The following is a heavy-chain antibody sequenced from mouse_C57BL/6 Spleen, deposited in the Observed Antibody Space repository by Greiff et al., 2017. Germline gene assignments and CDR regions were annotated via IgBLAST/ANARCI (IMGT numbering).Heavy chain of an antibody. Sequence: EVQLQQSGPELVKPGASVKMSCKASGYTFTDYNMHWVKQSPGKSLEWIGYINPNNGGTSYNQKFKGKATLTVYKSSSTAYMGLRSLTSEDSAVYYCARRGGKRLEAMDYWGQGTSVTVSS. J-gene: IGHJ4*01. V-gene: IGHV1-22*01. CDR1: GYTFTDYN. D-gene: IGHD2-12*01. CDR2: INPNNGGT. CDR3: ARRGGKRLEAMDY.